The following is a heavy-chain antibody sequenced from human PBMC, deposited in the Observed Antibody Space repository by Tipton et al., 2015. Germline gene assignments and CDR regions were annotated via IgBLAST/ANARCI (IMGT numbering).Heavy chain of an antibody. Sequence: PGLVKPSETLSLICSVSGSSVSSGNYYWSWIRQPPGKGLEWIGYIQYSGSTNYSPSLKSRVTISVDTSKTQFSLKMSSVTASDTAVYYCARARGRHGGLFDSWGQGILVTVSS. CDR3: ARARGRHGGLFDS. D-gene: IGHD4-23*01. CDR2: IQYSGST. J-gene: IGHJ4*02. V-gene: IGHV4-61*01. CDR1: GSSVSSGNYY.